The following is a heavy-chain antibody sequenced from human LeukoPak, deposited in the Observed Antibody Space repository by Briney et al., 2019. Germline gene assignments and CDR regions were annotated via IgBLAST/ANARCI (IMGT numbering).Heavy chain of an antibody. CDR1: GGSISSSSYY. D-gene: IGHD3-22*01. CDR2: IYYSGST. CDR3: ARHFPYYYDSSGYFDY. Sequence: PSETLSLTCTVSGGSISSSSYYWGWIRQPPGKGLEWTGSIYYSGSTYYNPSLKSRVTISVDTSKNQFSLKLSSVTAADTAVYYCARHFPYYYDSSGYFDYWGQGTLVTVSS. V-gene: IGHV4-39*01. J-gene: IGHJ4*02.